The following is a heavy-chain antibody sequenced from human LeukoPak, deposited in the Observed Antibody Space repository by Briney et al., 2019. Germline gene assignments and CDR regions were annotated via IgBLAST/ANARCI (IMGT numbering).Heavy chain of an antibody. CDR2: ISSGSSYI. V-gene: IGHV3-21*01. Sequence: GGSLRLSCAASGFTFSTYSMNWVRQAPGKGLEWVSSISSGSSYIYYADSVKGRFTISRDNAKNSLFLQMNSLRAEDTAVYYCARGLKGVWFGELSWFDPWGQGTLVTVSS. CDR3: ARGLKGVWFGELSWFDP. CDR1: GFTFSTYS. J-gene: IGHJ5*02. D-gene: IGHD3-10*01.